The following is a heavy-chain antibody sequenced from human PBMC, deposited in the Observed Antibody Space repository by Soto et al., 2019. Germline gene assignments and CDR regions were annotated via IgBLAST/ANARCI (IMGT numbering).Heavy chain of an antibody. J-gene: IGHJ4*02. Sequence: GASVKVSCKASGYTFTSYGISWVRQAPGQGLEWMGWISAYNGNTNYAQKIQGWVTMTADTSTSTAYMELSRLRSDDTAVYYCASKDFDYWGQGTLVTVSS. CDR1: GYTFTSYG. CDR3: ASKDFDY. V-gene: IGHV1-18*01. CDR2: ISAYNGNT.